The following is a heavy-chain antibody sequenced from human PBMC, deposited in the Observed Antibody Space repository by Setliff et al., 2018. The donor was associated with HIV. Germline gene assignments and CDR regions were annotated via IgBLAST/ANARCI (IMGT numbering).Heavy chain of an antibody. CDR3: ATYLSDNYLDGAFDI. CDR2: TFYSGST. D-gene: IGHD3-3*01. V-gene: IGHV4-39*02. CDR1: GASVSTTGYY. J-gene: IGHJ3*02. Sequence: SETLSLTCTVSGASVSTTGYYWGWLRQSPGKGLQWIGTTFYSGSTYYNPSLKSRVTISLDTSNNDFSLTLTSVTAADTALYFCATYLSDNYLDGAFDIWGRGTMVPVSS.